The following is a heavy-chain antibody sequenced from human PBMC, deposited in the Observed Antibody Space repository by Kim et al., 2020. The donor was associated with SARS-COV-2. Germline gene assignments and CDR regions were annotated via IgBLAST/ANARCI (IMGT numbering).Heavy chain of an antibody. CDR1: GGSFSGYY. CDR3: ARAGVGIAAPNFDY. CDR2: INHSGST. D-gene: IGHD6-6*01. Sequence: SETLSLTCAVYGGSFSGYYWSWIRQPPGKGLEWIGEINHSGSTNYNPSLKSRVTISVDTSKNQFSLKLSSVTAADTAVYYCARAGVGIAAPNFDYWGQGTLVTVSS. J-gene: IGHJ4*02. V-gene: IGHV4-34*01.